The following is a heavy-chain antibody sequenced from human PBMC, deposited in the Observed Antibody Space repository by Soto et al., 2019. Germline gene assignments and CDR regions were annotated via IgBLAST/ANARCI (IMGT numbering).Heavy chain of an antibody. CDR1: GYSFTDYH. D-gene: IGHD2-8*01. CDR2: TNPKSGGT. CDR3: ARGDSTDCSNGVCSFFYNHDMDV. Sequence: ASVKVSCKASGYSFTDYHIHWVRQAPGQGLEWLGRTNPKSGGTNTAQKFQGWVTMTTDTSISTASMELTRLTSDDTAIYYCARGDSTDCSNGVCSFFYNHDMDVWGQGTTVTVSS. V-gene: IGHV1-2*04. J-gene: IGHJ6*02.